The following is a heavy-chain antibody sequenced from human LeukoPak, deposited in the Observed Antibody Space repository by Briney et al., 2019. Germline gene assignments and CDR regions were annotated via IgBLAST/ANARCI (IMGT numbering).Heavy chain of an antibody. Sequence: GGSLRLSCAASGFTFSSYGMSWVRQAPGKGLEWVSAISGSGGSTYYADSVKGRFTISRDNSKNTLCLQMNSLRAEDTAVYYCAKDPDYYDSSGYWGQGTLVTVSS. CDR2: ISGSGGST. J-gene: IGHJ4*02. CDR3: AKDPDYYDSSGY. V-gene: IGHV3-23*01. D-gene: IGHD3-22*01. CDR1: GFTFSSYG.